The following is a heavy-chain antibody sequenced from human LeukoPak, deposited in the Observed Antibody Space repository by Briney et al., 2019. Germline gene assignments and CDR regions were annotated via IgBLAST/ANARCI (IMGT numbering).Heavy chain of an antibody. J-gene: IGHJ4*02. CDR2: IHPEGNEK. CDR1: GFTFSNFW. CDR3: ARGDAFSGDH. Sequence: PGGSLRLSCAVSGFTFSNFWMSWVRQAPGRGLEWVANIHPEGNEKYHVESVKGRFTISRDNAENLPFLQMNGLRVEDAAVYYCARGDAFSGDHWGQGTLVTVSS. V-gene: IGHV3-7*04.